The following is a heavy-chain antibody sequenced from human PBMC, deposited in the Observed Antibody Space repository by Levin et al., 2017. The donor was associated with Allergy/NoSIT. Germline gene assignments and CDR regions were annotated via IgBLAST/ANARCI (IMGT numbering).Heavy chain of an antibody. D-gene: IGHD2-15*01. CDR1: KFTFSTYD. Sequence: GGSLRLSCAASKFTFSTYDMSWVRQAPGKGLEWVAAISSSGLSTYYADSVKGRFTISRDNSKNTVYLQMNSLRAEDTAEYHCAKESTEGGHHYLDYWGQGALVTVSS. J-gene: IGHJ4*02. CDR3: AKESTEGGHHYLDY. CDR2: ISSSGLST. V-gene: IGHV3-23*01.